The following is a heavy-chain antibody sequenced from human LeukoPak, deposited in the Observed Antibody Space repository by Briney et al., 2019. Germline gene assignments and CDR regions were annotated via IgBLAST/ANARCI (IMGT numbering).Heavy chain of an antibody. CDR2: INPNSGGT. V-gene: IGHV1-2*02. CDR3: ARDARGYYDIWSAFDI. D-gene: IGHD3-9*01. J-gene: IGHJ3*02. CDR1: GYSFTGYY. Sequence: ASVKVSCKASGYSFTGYYMHWVRQAPGQGLEWMGWINPNSGGTNYAQKFQGRVTMTRDTSISTAYRELSRLRSDDTAVYYCARDARGYYDIWSAFDIWGQGTMVTVSS.